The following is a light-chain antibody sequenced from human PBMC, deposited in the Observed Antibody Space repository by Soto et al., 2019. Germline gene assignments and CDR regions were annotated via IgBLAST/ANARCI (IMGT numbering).Light chain of an antibody. CDR1: RSVSSY. V-gene: IGKV3-11*01. CDR3: QQRSNWPIT. CDR2: DAS. J-gene: IGKJ5*01. Sequence: EMVSTQSPATLSLSPGESATLSCRATRSVSSYLAWYQQKPGQAPRLLIYDASSRPTDIPARFSGSGSGTDFTLTISSLEPEDFALYYCQQRSNWPITFGQGTRLEI.